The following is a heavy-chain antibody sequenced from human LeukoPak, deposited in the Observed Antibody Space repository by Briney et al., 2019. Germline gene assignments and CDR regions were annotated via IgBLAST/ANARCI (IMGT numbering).Heavy chain of an antibody. CDR1: GGSISSSSYY. CDR3: ARHEYSGSYYRLSWFDP. J-gene: IGHJ5*02. V-gene: IGHV4-39*01. D-gene: IGHD1-26*01. CDR2: IYYSGST. Sequence: SETLSLTCTVSGGSISSSSYYWGWIRQPPGKGLEWIGSIYYSGSTYYNPSLKSRVTISVDTSKNQLSLKLSSLTAADTDVYYCARHEYSGSYYRLSWFDPWGQGTLVTVSS.